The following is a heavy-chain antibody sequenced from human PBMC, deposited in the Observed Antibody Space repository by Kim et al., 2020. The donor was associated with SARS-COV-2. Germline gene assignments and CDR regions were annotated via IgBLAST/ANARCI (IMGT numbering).Heavy chain of an antibody. J-gene: IGHJ4*02. Sequence: ASVKVSCKASGYTFTSYYMHWVRQAPGQGLEWMGIINPSGGSTSYAQKFQGRVTMTRDTSTSTVYMELSSLRSEDTAVYYCARDRGGYSYGTPTYFDYWGQGTLVTVSS. D-gene: IGHD5-18*01. V-gene: IGHV1-46*01. CDR3: ARDRGGYSYGTPTYFDY. CDR1: GYTFTSYY. CDR2: INPSGGST.